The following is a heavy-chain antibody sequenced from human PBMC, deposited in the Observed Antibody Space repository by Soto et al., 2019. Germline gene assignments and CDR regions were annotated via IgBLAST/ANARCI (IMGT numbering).Heavy chain of an antibody. CDR2: INPNSGGT. CDR3: ATTDYGEYYFDY. J-gene: IGHJ4*02. V-gene: IGHV1-2*04. CDR1: GYSFTGYY. Sequence: ASVKVSCKASGYSFTGYYMHWVRQAPGQGLEWMGWINPNSGGTNYAQKFQGWVTMTRDTSISTAYMELSRLRSDDTAVYYCATTDYGEYYFDYWGQGTLVTVSP. D-gene: IGHD4-17*01.